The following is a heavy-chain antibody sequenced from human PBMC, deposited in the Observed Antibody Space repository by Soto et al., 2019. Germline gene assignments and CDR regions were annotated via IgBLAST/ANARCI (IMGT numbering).Heavy chain of an antibody. Sequence: QVQLVQTGAEVKKPGASVNDSCKASGYTFTSYAMHWVRQAPGQRLEWMGWINAGNGNTKYSQKFQGRVTITRDTSASTAYMELSSLRSEDTAVYCCAWGSSLYCSSTSCYKPFDYWGQGTLVTVSS. CDR3: AWGSSLYCSSTSCYKPFDY. V-gene: IGHV1-3*01. J-gene: IGHJ4*02. CDR2: INAGNGNT. CDR1: GYTFTSYA. D-gene: IGHD2-2*02.